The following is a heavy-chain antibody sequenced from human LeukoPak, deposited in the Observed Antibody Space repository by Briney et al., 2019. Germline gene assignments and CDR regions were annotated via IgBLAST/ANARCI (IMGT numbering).Heavy chain of an antibody. CDR3: ARVRQWLAPYFDY. CDR2: ISSSSSYI. D-gene: IGHD6-19*01. V-gene: IGHV3-21*01. Sequence: GGSLRLSCAASGFTFSSYSMNWARQAPGEGLEWVSSISSSSSYIYYADSVKGRFTISRDNANNSLYLQMNSLRAEDTAVYYCARVRQWLAPYFDYWGQGTLVTVSS. CDR1: GFTFSSYS. J-gene: IGHJ4*02.